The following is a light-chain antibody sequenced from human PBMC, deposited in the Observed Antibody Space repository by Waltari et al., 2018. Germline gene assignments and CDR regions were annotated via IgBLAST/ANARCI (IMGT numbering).Light chain of an antibody. J-gene: IGLJ3*02. CDR2: LNTDGSH. Sequence: QLVLTQSPSASASLGAAVKLTCSLSSGLSNTAVTWHQQQPDKGPRYLMKLNTDGSHIRGDGIPDRFSGSSSGAARFLIISSLQFDDEADYYCQTWGAGIWVFGGGTRLTVL. CDR3: QTWGAGIWV. CDR1: SGLSNTA. V-gene: IGLV4-69*01.